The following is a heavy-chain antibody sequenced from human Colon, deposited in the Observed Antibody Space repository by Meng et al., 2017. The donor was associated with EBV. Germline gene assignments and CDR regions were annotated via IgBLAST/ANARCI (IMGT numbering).Heavy chain of an antibody. CDR1: GGSISSSNW. CDR2: IYHSGGT. D-gene: IGHD6-19*01. CDR3: ARDPYATGWAG. Sequence: QVQLQESGPGLVXPXXXXXLTCAVSGGSISSSNWWSWVRQPPGKGLEWIGEIYHSGGTNYNPSLRGRVTISLDKSKNQFSLTLRSVTAADTAVYYCARDPYATGWAGWGQGTLVTVSS. V-gene: IGHV4-4*02. J-gene: IGHJ4*02.